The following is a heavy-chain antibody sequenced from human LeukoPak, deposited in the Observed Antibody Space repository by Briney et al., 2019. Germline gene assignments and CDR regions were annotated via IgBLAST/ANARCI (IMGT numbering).Heavy chain of an antibody. CDR1: GFTFSDYY. V-gene: IGHV3-11*05. J-gene: IGHJ4*02. Sequence: GGSLRLPCAASGFTFSDYYMSWIRQAPGKGLEWVSYISSSSYTNYADSVKGRFTISRDNAKNSLYLQMNSLRAEDTAVYYCARDFRIAAAYFDYWGQGTLVTVSS. CDR2: ISSSSYT. D-gene: IGHD6-13*01. CDR3: ARDFRIAAAYFDY.